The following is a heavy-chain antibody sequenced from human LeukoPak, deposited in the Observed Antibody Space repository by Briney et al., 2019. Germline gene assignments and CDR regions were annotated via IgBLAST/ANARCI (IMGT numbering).Heavy chain of an antibody. D-gene: IGHD3-9*01. CDR3: ASYRYFDWLLPPADY. CDR2: IKQDGSEK. CDR1: GFTFSSYW. J-gene: IGHJ4*02. V-gene: IGHV3-7*01. Sequence: GGSLRLSCAASGFTFSSYWMNWVRQAPGKGLEWVANIKQDGSEKYYVDSVKGRFTISRDNAKNSLYLQMNSLRAEDTAVYYCASYRYFDWLLPPADYWGQGTLVTVSS.